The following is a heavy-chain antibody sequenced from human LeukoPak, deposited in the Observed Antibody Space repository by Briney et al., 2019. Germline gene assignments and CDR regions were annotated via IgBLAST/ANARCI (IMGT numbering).Heavy chain of an antibody. V-gene: IGHV4-59*01. D-gene: IGHD4-17*01. CDR3: AREDPQTTVPEGLDV. J-gene: IGHJ6*02. Sequence: PSETLSLTCTVSGGSISNYYWSWLRQPPGKGLEWIGYIYFSGTTNINPSLKSRVAISVDMSKNQFSLKLSSVTAADTAVYYCAREDPQTTVPEGLDVWGQGTTVTVSS. CDR2: IYFSGTT. CDR1: GGSISNYY.